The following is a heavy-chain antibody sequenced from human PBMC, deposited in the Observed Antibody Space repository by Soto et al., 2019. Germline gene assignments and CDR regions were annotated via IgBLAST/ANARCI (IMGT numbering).Heavy chain of an antibody. CDR3: ARFSPPRKSYDSNPGWFDP. Sequence: SETLSLTCTVSGGSLNRYYWTWIRQSPGKGMEWIGYVSSTGSTNYNPSLKSRLTMSLDTSMNEVSLSLTSVTAADAAVYFCARFSPPRKSYDSNPGWFDPWGQGIMVTVSS. D-gene: IGHD3-22*01. J-gene: IGHJ5*02. CDR2: VSSTGST. CDR1: GGSLNRYY. V-gene: IGHV4-59*01.